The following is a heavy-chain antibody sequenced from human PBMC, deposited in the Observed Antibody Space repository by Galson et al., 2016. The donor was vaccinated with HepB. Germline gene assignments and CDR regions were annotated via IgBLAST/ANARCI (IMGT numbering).Heavy chain of an antibody. D-gene: IGHD6-19*01. J-gene: IGHJ3*01. CDR3: ARGGVAVAGKAFDL. CDR1: GDSISSSHW. Sequence: SETLSLTCSVSGDSISSSHWWRWVRQSPGKGLEWIGEIYHSGSTNYNPPLNSRVTMSVDKSKNQFSLNLTSVTAADTAVYYCARGGVAVAGKAFDLWGQGTMVIVSS. V-gene: IGHV4-4*02. CDR2: IYHSGST.